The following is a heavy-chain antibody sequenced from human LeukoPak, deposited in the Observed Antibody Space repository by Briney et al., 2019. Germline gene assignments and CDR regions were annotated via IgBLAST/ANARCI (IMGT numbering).Heavy chain of an antibody. V-gene: IGHV1-2*02. J-gene: IGHJ4*02. Sequence: ASVKVSCRASGYTFTGYYMHWVRQAPGQGLEWMGWTNPNSGGTNYAQKFQGRVTMTRDTSISTAYMELSRLRSDDTAVYYCARALHYYDSSGYYYFDYWGQGTLVTVSS. CDR2: TNPNSGGT. D-gene: IGHD3-22*01. CDR1: GYTFTGYY. CDR3: ARALHYYDSSGYYYFDY.